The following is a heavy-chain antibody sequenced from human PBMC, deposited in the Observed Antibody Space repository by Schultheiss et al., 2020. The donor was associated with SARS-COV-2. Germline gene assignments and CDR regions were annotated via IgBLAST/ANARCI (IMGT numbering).Heavy chain of an antibody. V-gene: IGHV1-69*13. CDR1: GGTFSSYA. D-gene: IGHD3-16*02. Sequence: SVKVSCKASGGTFSSYAISWVRQAPGQGLEWMGGIIPIFGTANYAQKFQGRVTITADESTSTAYMELSSLRSDDTAVYYCARDSPRGIVTVRGPDAFDIWGQGTMVTVSS. CDR3: ARDSPRGIVTVRGPDAFDI. J-gene: IGHJ3*02. CDR2: IIPIFGTA.